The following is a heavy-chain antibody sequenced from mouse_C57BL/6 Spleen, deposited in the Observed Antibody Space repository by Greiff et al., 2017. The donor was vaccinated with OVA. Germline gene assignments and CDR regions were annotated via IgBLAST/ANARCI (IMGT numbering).Heavy chain of an antibody. J-gene: IGHJ4*01. CDR2: INPNNGGT. CDR3: ARKEHLLSLRGDAMDY. V-gene: IGHV1-18*01. Sequence: EVQLQQSGPELVKPGASVKIPCKASGYTFTDYNMDWVKQSHGKSLEWIGDINPNNGGTIYNPKLKGKATLTVDKSSSTAYMELRSLTSEDTAVDYCARKEHLLSLRGDAMDYWGQGTSVTVSS. D-gene: IGHD2-2*01. CDR1: GYTFTDYN.